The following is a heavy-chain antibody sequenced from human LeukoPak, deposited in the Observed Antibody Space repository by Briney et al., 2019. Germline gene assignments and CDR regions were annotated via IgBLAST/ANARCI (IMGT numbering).Heavy chain of an antibody. CDR1: GGSISSSSYY. J-gene: IGHJ6*03. D-gene: IGHD6-6*01. V-gene: IGHV4-39*07. CDR3: ASVAARPMTYYYMDV. Sequence: PSETLSLTCTVSGGSISSSSYYWGWIRQPPGKGLEWIGSIYYSGSTYYNPSLKSRVTISVDTSKNQFSLKLSSVTAADTAVYYCASVAARPMTYYYMDVWGKGTTVTVSS. CDR2: IYYSGST.